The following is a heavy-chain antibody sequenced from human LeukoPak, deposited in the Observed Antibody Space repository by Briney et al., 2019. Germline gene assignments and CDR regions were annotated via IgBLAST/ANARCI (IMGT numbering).Heavy chain of an antibody. J-gene: IGHJ4*02. CDR3: VRAKEDYQLLMRY. CDR2: INSDGSST. Sequence: GGSLRLSCAASGFTFSNYWMHWVRQAPGRGLVWVSCINSDGSSTTYADSVKGRFTISRDNAKNTLYLQMNSLRAEDTAVYYCVRAKEDYQLLMRYWGQGTLVTVSS. CDR1: GFTFSNYW. V-gene: IGHV3-74*01. D-gene: IGHD2-2*01.